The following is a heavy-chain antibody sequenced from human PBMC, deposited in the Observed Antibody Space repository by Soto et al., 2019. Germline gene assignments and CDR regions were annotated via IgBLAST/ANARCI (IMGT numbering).Heavy chain of an antibody. CDR1: AFTFSDHG. V-gene: IGHV3-33*01. CDR2: IWFDGIKR. J-gene: IGHJ6*02. Sequence: QLVESGGGVVQPGGSLRLSCSATPSAFTFSDHGMHWVRQTPGKGLEWLAVIWFDGIKRSYTDSVKSRFTVSRDNSENTLYLQLNSLSDEDTGVYYCASSSRGDFTSMVRSFYYALDVWGQGTTVAVSS. CDR3: ASSSRGDFTSMVRSFYYALDV. D-gene: IGHD5-18*01.